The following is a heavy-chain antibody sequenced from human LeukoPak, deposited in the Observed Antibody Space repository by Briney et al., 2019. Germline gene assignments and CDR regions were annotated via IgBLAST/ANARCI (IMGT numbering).Heavy chain of an antibody. Sequence: PGRSLRLSRAASGFTFSSYGMHWVRQTPGKGLEWVATIWSDGSNKYYADSVKGRFTISRDNSKNTLYLQMNSLRAEDTAVYYCARGSGSFSGGFDYWGQGTLVTVSS. CDR2: IWSDGSNK. D-gene: IGHD1-26*01. J-gene: IGHJ4*02. CDR3: ARGSGSFSGGFDY. CDR1: GFTFSSYG. V-gene: IGHV3-33*01.